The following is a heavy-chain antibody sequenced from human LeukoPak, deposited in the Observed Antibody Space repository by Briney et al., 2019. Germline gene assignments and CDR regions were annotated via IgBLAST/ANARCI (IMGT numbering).Heavy chain of an antibody. Sequence: GASVKVSCKASGYTFTSYDINWVRQATGQGLEWMGWMNPNSGNTGYAQKFQGRVTVTRNTSISTAYMEPSSLRSEDTAVYYCARAGGSTSYNWFDPWGQGTLVTVSS. CDR1: GYTFTSYD. CDR2: MNPNSGNT. CDR3: ARAGGSTSYNWFDP. V-gene: IGHV1-8*01. J-gene: IGHJ5*02. D-gene: IGHD2-2*01.